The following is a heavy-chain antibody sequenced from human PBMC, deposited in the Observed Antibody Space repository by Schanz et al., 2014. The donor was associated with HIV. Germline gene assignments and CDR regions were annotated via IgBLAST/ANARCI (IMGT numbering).Heavy chain of an antibody. J-gene: IGHJ2*01. D-gene: IGHD6-19*01. CDR3: ARTSGWSNRAWWYFDL. V-gene: IGHV1-2*02. Sequence: QVQLVQSGAEVKKPGASVRVSCTASGYTFTGYYMHWVRQAPGQGLEWMGWINPNSGGTNYAQKFQGRVTMTRDTSFSVVSMELSRLRSDDYAVYYCARTSGWSNRAWWYFDLWGRGTLVTVSS. CDR1: GYTFTGYY. CDR2: INPNSGGT.